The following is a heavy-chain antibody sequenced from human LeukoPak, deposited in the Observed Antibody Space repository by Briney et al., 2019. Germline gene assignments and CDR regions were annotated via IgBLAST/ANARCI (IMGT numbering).Heavy chain of an antibody. CDR1: GFSLNTSGVG. CDR2: IYWNDEK. J-gene: IGHJ5*02. Sequence: SGPTLVKPTQTLTLTCTVSGFSLNTSGVGVGWIRQPPGKAPEWLALIYWNDEKRYSPSLKSRLTISKDTSKNQVVLTMTNVDPVDTATYHCAHSLHCTGDNCRSYRWFDPWGQGTLVIVSS. D-gene: IGHD2-8*02. CDR3: AHSLHCTGDNCRSYRWFDP. V-gene: IGHV2-5*01.